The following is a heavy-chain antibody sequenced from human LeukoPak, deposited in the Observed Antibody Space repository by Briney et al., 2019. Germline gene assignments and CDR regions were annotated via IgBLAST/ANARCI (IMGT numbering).Heavy chain of an antibody. CDR3: ARAGLGEFDY. D-gene: IGHD3-10*01. V-gene: IGHV3-48*03. CDR1: GFTFSTYA. J-gene: IGHJ4*02. CDR2: ISSSGSTI. Sequence: EGSLRLSCAASGFTFSTYAMNWVRQAPGKGLEWVSYISSSGSTIYYADSVKGRFTISRDNAKNSLYLQMNSLRAEDTAVYYCARAGLGEFDYWGQGTLVTVSS.